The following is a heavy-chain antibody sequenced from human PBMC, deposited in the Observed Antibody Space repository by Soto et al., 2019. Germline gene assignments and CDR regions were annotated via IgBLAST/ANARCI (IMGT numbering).Heavy chain of an antibody. CDR1: GGSIGSYY. V-gene: IGHV4-59*08. Sequence: QVQLQESGPGLVKPSETLSLTCSVSGGSIGSYYWSWIRQPPGRGLEWIGCLYYIGSTNYNPSLKSRVTISVDTSKSQFSLKLSSVTAADTAVYYCARGGWRQIDYWGQGTLVTVSS. J-gene: IGHJ4*02. D-gene: IGHD3-3*01. CDR2: LYYIGST. CDR3: ARGGWRQIDY.